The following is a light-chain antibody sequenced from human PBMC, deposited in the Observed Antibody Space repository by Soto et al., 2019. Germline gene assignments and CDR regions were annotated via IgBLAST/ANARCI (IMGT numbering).Light chain of an antibody. CDR2: EVT. J-gene: IGLJ2*01. V-gene: IGLV2-8*01. CDR1: STDVGAYNY. CDR3: SSYTSSSTLV. Sequence: QSVLTQPPSASGSPGQSVTISCTGTSTDVGAYNYVSWYQQHPGKAPKLVIYEVTKRPSGVPDRFSGSKSGNTASLTVSGLQAEDEADYYCSSYTSSSTLVFGGGTKLTVL.